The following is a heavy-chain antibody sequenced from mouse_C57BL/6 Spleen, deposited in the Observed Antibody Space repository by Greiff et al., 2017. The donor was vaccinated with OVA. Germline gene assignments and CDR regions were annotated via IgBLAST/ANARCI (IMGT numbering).Heavy chain of an antibody. CDR2: ISYDGSN. CDR1: GYSITSGYY. CDR3: ARAGGYDYDERDYAMDY. D-gene: IGHD2-4*01. V-gene: IGHV3-6*01. J-gene: IGHJ4*01. Sequence: ESGPGLVKPSQSLSLTCSVTGYSITSGYYWNWIRQFPGNKLEWMGYISYDGSNNYNPSLKNRISITRDTSKNQFFLKLNSVTTEDTATYYCARAGGYDYDERDYAMDYWGQGTSVTVSS.